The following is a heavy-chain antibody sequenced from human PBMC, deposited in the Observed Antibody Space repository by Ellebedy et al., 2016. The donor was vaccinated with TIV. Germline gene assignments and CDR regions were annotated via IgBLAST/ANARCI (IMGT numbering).Heavy chain of an antibody. CDR1: GYTFIGYY. V-gene: IGHV1-8*02. Sequence: AASVKVSCKASGYTFIGYYMHWVRQAPGQGLEWMGWMNPNSGDTGSAQKFQGRVIMTRSTSTGTAYLELRSLRSEDTAVYYCARVSNGNTVVDYWGQGTLVTVSS. D-gene: IGHD2-21*01. J-gene: IGHJ4*02. CDR3: ARVSNGNTVVDY. CDR2: MNPNSGDT.